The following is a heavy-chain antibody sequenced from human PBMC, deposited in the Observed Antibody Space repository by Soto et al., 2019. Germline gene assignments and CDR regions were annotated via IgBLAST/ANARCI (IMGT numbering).Heavy chain of an antibody. D-gene: IGHD1-26*01. CDR3: AKDGGGATAPTLDV. J-gene: IGHJ6*02. CDR1: GFTFSSYG. V-gene: IGHV3-30*18. CDR2: ISYDGSNK. Sequence: QVQRVESGGGVVQPGRSLRLSCAASGFTFSSYGMHWVRQAPGKGLEWVAVISYDGSNKYYADSVKGRFTISRDNSKNTLYLQMNSLRAEDTAVYFCAKDGGGATAPTLDVWGQGTTVTVSS.